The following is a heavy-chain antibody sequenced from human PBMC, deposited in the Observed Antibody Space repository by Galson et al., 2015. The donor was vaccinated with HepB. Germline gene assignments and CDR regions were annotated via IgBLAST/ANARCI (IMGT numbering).Heavy chain of an antibody. CDR3: ARDPSPYYYDSSGYYFDY. CDR1: GYTFTSYY. J-gene: IGHJ4*02. Sequence: SVKVSCKASGYTFTSYYMHWVRQAPGQGLEWMGIINPSGGSTSYAQKFQGRVTMTRDTSTSTVYMELSSLRSEDTAVYYCARDPSPYYYDSSGYYFDYWGQGTLVTVSS. V-gene: IGHV1-46*01. D-gene: IGHD3-22*01. CDR2: INPSGGST.